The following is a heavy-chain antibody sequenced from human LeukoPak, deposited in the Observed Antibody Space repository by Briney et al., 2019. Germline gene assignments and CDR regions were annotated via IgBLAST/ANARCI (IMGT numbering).Heavy chain of an antibody. V-gene: IGHV3-48*02. J-gene: IGHJ4*02. CDR1: GFTFSYYS. CDR3: ARDHRSGSGSGTQANDY. Sequence: PGGSLRLSCAASGFTFSYYSMNWVRQAPGKGLEWVSYISSSSKTKYYEDSVKGRFTISRDNAKQSLDLQMNSLRDEDTAVYYCARDHRSGSGSGTQANDYWGQGTLVTVSS. D-gene: IGHD3-10*01. CDR2: ISSSSKTK.